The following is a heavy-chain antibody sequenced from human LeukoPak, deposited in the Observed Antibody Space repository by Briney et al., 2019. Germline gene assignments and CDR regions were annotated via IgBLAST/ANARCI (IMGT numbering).Heavy chain of an antibody. Sequence: SGTLSLTCAVSGGSISSSDWWSWVRQPPGKGLEWIGEIYHSGSTDYNPSLKSRVTISVDKSKNQFSLKLSSVTAADTAVYYCASGLGYYDSSGPNYDYWGQGTLVTVSS. D-gene: IGHD3-22*01. CDR3: ASGLGYYDSSGPNYDY. CDR2: IYHSGST. V-gene: IGHV4-4*02. J-gene: IGHJ4*02. CDR1: GGSISSSDW.